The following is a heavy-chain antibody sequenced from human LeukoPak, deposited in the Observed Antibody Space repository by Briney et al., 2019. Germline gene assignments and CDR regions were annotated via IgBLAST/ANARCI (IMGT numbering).Heavy chain of an antibody. CDR1: GYTFTSYG. CDR3: AREVPDSGSYLSDAFDI. D-gene: IGHD1-26*01. CDR2: IIPIFGTA. V-gene: IGHV1-69*05. J-gene: IGHJ3*02. Sequence: GASVKVSCKASGYTFTSYGISWVRQAPGQGLEWMGGIIPIFGTANYAQKFQGRVTITTDESTSTAYMELSSLRSEDTAVYYCAREVPDSGSYLSDAFDIWGQGTMVTVSS.